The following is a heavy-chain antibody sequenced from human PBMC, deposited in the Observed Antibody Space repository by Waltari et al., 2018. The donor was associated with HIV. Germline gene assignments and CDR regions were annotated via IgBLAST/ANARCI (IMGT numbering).Heavy chain of an antibody. D-gene: IGHD3-22*01. V-gene: IGHV4-34*02. Sequence: QVQLQQWGTGLLKPSETLSLTCAVYGGSLSGYYWSWIRQSPGKGLEWIGQISHSGTTNYNPSLTRRVTMSVDTSRKQLSLKLTSVTAADTAVYYCARGYYYDTTEGWFDPWGQGTLVTVSS. J-gene: IGHJ5*02. CDR1: GGSLSGYY. CDR3: ARGYYYDTTEGWFDP. CDR2: ISHSGTT.